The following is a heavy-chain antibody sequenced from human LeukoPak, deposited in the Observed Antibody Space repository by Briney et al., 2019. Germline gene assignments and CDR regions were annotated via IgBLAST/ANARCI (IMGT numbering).Heavy chain of an antibody. CDR2: ISSSSSYI. Sequence: GGSLRLSCAASGFTFGSYSMNWVRQAPGKGLEWVSSISSSSSYIYYADSVKGRFTISRDNAKNSLYLQMNSLRAEDTAVYYCARAQSSSFDCWGQGTLVTVSS. D-gene: IGHD6-13*01. V-gene: IGHV3-21*01. CDR3: ARAQSSSFDC. J-gene: IGHJ4*02. CDR1: GFTFGSYS.